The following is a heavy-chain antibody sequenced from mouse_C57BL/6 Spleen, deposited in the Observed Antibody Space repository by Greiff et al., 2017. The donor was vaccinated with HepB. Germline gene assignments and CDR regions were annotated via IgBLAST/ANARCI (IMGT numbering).Heavy chain of an antibody. CDR1: GFTFSSYA. V-gene: IGHV5-4*03. CDR2: ISDGGSYT. CDR3: ARGVPRGNYFDY. Sequence: EVMLVESGGGLVKPGGSLKLSCAASGFTFSSYAMSWVRQTPEKRLEWVATISDGGSYTCYPDNVKGRFTISRDNAKNNLYLQMSHLKSEDTAMYYCARGVPRGNYFDYWGQGTTLTVSS. D-gene: IGHD5-1*01. J-gene: IGHJ2*01.